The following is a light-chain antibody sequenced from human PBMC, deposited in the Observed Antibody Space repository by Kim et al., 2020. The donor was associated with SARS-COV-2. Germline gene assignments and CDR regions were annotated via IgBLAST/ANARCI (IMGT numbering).Light chain of an antibody. Sequence: SAYVGDRGTITCRASQSISSWLAWYQQKPGKAPKLLIYDASSLESGVPSRFSGSGSGTEFTLTISSLQPDDFATYYCQQYNSYSYTFGQGTKLEI. J-gene: IGKJ2*01. CDR1: QSISSW. CDR2: DAS. V-gene: IGKV1-5*01. CDR3: QQYNSYSYT.